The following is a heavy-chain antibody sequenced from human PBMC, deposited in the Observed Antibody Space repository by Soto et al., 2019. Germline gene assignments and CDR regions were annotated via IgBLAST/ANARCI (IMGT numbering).Heavy chain of an antibody. CDR1: GGSVSSGSYY. D-gene: IGHD3-10*01. J-gene: IGHJ6*02. CDR3: ARDLTMVRGGGTDV. CDR2: IYYSGST. Sequence: SETLSLTCTVSGGSVSSGSYYWSWIRQPPGKGLEWIGYIYYSGSTNYNPSLKSRVTISVDTSKNQFSLKLSSVTAADTAVYYCARDLTMVRGGGTDVWGQGTTVTVSS. V-gene: IGHV4-61*01.